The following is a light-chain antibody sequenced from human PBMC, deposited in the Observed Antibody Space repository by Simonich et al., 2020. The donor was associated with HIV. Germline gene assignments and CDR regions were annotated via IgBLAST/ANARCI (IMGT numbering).Light chain of an antibody. CDR1: QSVSSY. CDR3: QQRSNWPPLYT. Sequence: EIVMTQSPATLSVSPGERATLSCRASQSVSSYLAWYQQKPGQAPRLLIYDASNRANGIPARFSGSGSGTDFTLTISSLEPEDFAVYYCQQRSNWPPLYTFGQGTKLEIK. J-gene: IGKJ2*01. V-gene: IGKV3-11*01. CDR2: DAS.